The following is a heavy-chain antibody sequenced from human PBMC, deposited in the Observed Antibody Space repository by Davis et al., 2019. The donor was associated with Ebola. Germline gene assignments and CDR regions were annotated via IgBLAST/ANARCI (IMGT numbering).Heavy chain of an antibody. D-gene: IGHD1-26*01. V-gene: IGHV3-30*03. CDR1: GFTFSSYG. Sequence: GESLKISCAASGFTFSSYGMHWVRQAPGKGLEWVAVISYDGSNKYYADSVKGRFTISRDNSKNTLYLQMNSLRAEDTAVYYCARVRVGATKNYYYYYMDVWGKGTTVTVSS. CDR2: ISYDGSNK. J-gene: IGHJ6*03. CDR3: ARVRVGATKNYYYYYMDV.